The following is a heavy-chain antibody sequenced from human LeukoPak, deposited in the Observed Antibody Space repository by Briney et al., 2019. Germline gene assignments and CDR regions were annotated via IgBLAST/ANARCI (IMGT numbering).Heavy chain of an antibody. Sequence: GESLKISCKGSGYIFTTYWISWVRQMPGKGLEWMGRLDPSDSYTNYGPSFQGHVTISADKSISTAYLQWSSLKASDTAIYYCARRITGTTAMDVWGQGTTVTVSS. D-gene: IGHD1-20*01. CDR2: LDPSDSYT. J-gene: IGHJ6*02. CDR1: GYIFTTYW. CDR3: ARRITGTTAMDV. V-gene: IGHV5-10-1*01.